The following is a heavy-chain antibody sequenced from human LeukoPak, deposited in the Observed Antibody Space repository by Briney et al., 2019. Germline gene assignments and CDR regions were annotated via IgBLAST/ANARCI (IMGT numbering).Heavy chain of an antibody. J-gene: IGHJ4*02. Sequence: ASVKVSCKASGYTFTSYGISWVRQAPGQGLEWMGWISAYNGNTNYAQKLQGRVTITRNTSISTAYMELSSLRSEDTAVYYCARDKWGSGVDYWGQGTLVTVSS. CDR3: ARDKWGSGVDY. CDR2: ISAYNGNT. D-gene: IGHD7-27*01. V-gene: IGHV1-18*01. CDR1: GYTFTSYG.